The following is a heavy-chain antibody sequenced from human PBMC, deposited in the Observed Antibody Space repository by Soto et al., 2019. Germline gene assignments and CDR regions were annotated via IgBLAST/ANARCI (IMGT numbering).Heavy chain of an antibody. J-gene: IGHJ4*02. CDR1: GFIFRSYG. D-gene: IGHD2-15*01. CDR2: ITYDGSTE. CDR3: AKNFSPRSPDSYFDY. Sequence: PGGSLRLSCAASGFIFRSYGMYWIRQAPGKGLEWVAIITYDGSTEYYDDSVKGCFTISRDNPKNTLSLQMNTLTTEDTAVYFCAKNFSPRSPDSYFDYWGQGALVTVSS. V-gene: IGHV3-30*18.